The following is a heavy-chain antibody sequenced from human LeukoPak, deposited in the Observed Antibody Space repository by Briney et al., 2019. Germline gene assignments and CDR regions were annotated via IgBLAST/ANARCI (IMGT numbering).Heavy chain of an antibody. CDR2: MSWNSGSI. CDR3: AKGDSRAYYQASFDS. D-gene: IGHD3-22*01. CDR1: GFTFDDYA. V-gene: IGHV3-9*03. Sequence: GGSLRLSCAASGFTFDDYAMHWVRQAPGKGVEWVSGMSWNSGSIGYADSVKGRFTISRDNAKNSLYLQMNSLRAEDMAFYYCAKGDSRAYYQASFDSWGQGSVVTVSS. J-gene: IGHJ4*02.